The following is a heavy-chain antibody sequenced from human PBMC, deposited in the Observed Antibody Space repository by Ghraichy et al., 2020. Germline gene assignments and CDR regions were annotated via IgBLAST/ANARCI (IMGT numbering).Heavy chain of an antibody. CDR3: ARGAMDLVPLVAAAGPLGF. D-gene: IGHD6-13*01. J-gene: IGHJ4*02. CDR1: GFIFSNYA. Sequence: GGSLRLSCAASGFIFSNYAMHWVRQSPGRGLEWMSHISFDGRSKHYADSARGRFTISRDNSKNTLYLQMNGLRGDDTSVYYCARGAMDLVPLVAAAGPLGFWGQGTLVAVSP. V-gene: IGHV3-30*04. CDR2: ISFDGRSK.